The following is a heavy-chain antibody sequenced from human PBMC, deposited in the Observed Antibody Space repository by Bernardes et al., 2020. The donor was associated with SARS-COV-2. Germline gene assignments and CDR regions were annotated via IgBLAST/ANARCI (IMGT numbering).Heavy chain of an antibody. J-gene: IGHJ4*02. D-gene: IGHD5-18*01. Sequence: GGSLRLSCAASGFNYDNYDMTWVRQAPGKGLEWVSTIRGSGGGTNYADSVKGRFTISRDNSKNTLFLQMSSLRAEDTAVYYCARAFWLRGYFDYWGQGTLVTVSS. V-gene: IGHV3-23*01. CDR2: IRGSGGGT. CDR3: ARAFWLRGYFDY. CDR1: GFNYDNYD.